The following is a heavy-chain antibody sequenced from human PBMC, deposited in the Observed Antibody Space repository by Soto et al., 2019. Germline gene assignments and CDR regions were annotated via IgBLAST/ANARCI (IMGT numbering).Heavy chain of an antibody. D-gene: IGHD1-26*01. CDR3: AREAGGNHRWGAYYYMDV. V-gene: IGHV4-31*03. Sequence: SETLSLTCTVSGGSISSGGYYWSWIRQHPGKGLEWIGYIYYSGSTYYNPSLKSRVTISVDTSKNQFSLKLSSVTAADTAVYYCAREAGGNHRWGAYYYMDVWGKGTTVTVSS. J-gene: IGHJ6*03. CDR1: GGSISSGGYY. CDR2: IYYSGST.